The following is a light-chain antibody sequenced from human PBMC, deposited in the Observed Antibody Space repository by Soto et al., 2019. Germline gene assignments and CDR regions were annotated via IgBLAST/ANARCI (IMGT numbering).Light chain of an antibody. CDR3: QQYGSSPGT. J-gene: IGKJ1*01. CDR2: GAS. Sequence: EIVLTQSPGTLSLSPGERATLSCRASQSVSSRLAWYQQRPGQAPRLLIYGASSRATGIPDRFSGSGSGTDFTLTISRLEPEDFAVYYCQQYGSSPGTFGQGTKVDI. CDR1: QSVSSR. V-gene: IGKV3-20*01.